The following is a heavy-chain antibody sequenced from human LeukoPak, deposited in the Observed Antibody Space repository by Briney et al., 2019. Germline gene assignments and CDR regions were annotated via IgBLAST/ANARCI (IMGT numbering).Heavy chain of an antibody. CDR2: MNPNSGNT. D-gene: IGHD2-15*01. J-gene: IGHJ4*02. V-gene: IGHV1-8*01. CDR1: GYTFTSYD. Sequence: ASVKVSCKASGYTFTSYDINWVRQATGQGLEWMGWMNPNSGNTGYAQKFQGRVTMTRNTSISTAYMELGSLRSEDTAVYYCARERYCSGGSCYSDLDYWGQGTLVTVSS. CDR3: ARERYCSGGSCYSDLDY.